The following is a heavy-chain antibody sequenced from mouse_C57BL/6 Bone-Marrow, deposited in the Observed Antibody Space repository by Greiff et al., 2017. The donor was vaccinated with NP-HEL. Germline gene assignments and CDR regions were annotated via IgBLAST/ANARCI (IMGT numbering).Heavy chain of an antibody. Sequence: VQLQESGPELVKPGASVKISCKASGYTFTDYYINWVKQRPGQGLEWIGWIFPGSGSTYYNEKFKGKATLTVDKSSSTAYMLLSSLTSEDSAVYFCASRDSSGYVPFAYWGQGTLVTVSA. V-gene: IGHV1-75*01. CDR2: IFPGSGST. CDR1: GYTFTDYY. CDR3: ASRDSSGYVPFAY. D-gene: IGHD3-2*02. J-gene: IGHJ3*01.